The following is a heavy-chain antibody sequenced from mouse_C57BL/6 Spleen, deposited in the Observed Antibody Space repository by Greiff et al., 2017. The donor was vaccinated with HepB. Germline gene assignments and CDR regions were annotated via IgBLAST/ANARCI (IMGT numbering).Heavy chain of an antibody. D-gene: IGHD1-1*01. J-gene: IGHJ1*03. Sequence: MQLQQPGAELVKPGASVKLSCKASGYTFTSYWMQWVKQRPGQGLEWIGEIDPSDSYTNYNQKFKGKATLTVDTSSSTAYMQLSSLTSEDSAVYYCARRGDSITTVVAPGYFDVWGTGTTVTVSS. CDR2: IDPSDSYT. CDR1: GYTFTSYW. CDR3: ARRGDSITTVVAPGYFDV. V-gene: IGHV1-50*01.